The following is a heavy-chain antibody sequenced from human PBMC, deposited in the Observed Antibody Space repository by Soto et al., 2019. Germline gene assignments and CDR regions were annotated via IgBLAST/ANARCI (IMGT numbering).Heavy chain of an antibody. V-gene: IGHV1-3*01. Sequence: ASVKVSCKASGYTFSTYAIHWVRQAPGQSLEWMGWLNGGTGQTRYSQRFQDRVTITRDTSASTAYMEVSSLRPEDTAVYYCARGKGMEENYYYYGMDIWGQGTTVTLS. CDR1: GYTFSTYA. D-gene: IGHD1-1*01. CDR2: LNGGTGQT. CDR3: ARGKGMEENYYYYGMDI. J-gene: IGHJ6*02.